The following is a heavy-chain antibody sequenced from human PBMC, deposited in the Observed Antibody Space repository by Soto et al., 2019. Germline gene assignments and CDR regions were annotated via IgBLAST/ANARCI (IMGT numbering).Heavy chain of an antibody. CDR1: GFIFSTFG. J-gene: IGHJ4*02. CDR2: IFYNGGSR. V-gene: IGHV3-64D*06. CDR3: VRGPSQGSSIFGPLDY. D-gene: IGHD3-3*01. Sequence: GGSLRLSCSASGFIFSTFGMYWVRQAPGKGLEYVSAIFYNGGSRYYADPVKGRFTVSRDNSKNMLYLQMSSLRPEDTAVYYCVRGPSQGSSIFGPLDYWGQGTLVTVSS.